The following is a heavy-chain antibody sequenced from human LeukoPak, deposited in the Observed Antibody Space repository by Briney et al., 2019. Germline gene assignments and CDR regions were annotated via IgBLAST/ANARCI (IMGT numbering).Heavy chain of an antibody. D-gene: IGHD2/OR15-2a*01. CDR1: GGSISSGSYY. CDR2: IYTSGST. CDR3: ARDGRNTVDY. V-gene: IGHV4-61*02. Sequence: TPSETLSLTCTVSGGSISSGSYYWSWIRQPAGKGLEWIGRIYTSGSTHYNPSLKSRVTISVDTSKNQFSLKLSSVTAADTAVYYCARDGRNTVDYWGQGTLVTVSS. J-gene: IGHJ4*02.